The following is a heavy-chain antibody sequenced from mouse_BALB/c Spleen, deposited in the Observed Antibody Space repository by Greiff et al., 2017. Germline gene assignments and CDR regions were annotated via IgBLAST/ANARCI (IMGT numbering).Heavy chain of an antibody. CDR2: ISYSGST. Sequence: EVQLQQSGPSLVKPSQTLSLTCSVTGDSITSGYWNWIRKFPGNKLEYMGYISYSGSTYYNPSLKSRISITRDTSKNQYYLQLNSVTTEDTATYYCARGENSLLRLLFAYWGQGTLVTVSA. J-gene: IGHJ3*01. V-gene: IGHV3-8*02. CDR1: GDSITSGY. CDR3: ARGENSLLRLLFAY. D-gene: IGHD1-2*01.